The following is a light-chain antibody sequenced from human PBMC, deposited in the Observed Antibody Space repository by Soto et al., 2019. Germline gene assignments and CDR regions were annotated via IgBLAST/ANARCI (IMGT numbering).Light chain of an antibody. CDR1: QSISTY. V-gene: IGKV3-11*01. Sequence: EIVLTQSPATLSLSPGERATLSCRASQSISTYLAWYQQKPGQPPRLLIYDVSNRATGIPARFSGSGSGTDFTLTISSLEPEDFAVYYCHQRQYWPPITFGQGTRLEIK. CDR3: HQRQYWPPIT. CDR2: DVS. J-gene: IGKJ5*01.